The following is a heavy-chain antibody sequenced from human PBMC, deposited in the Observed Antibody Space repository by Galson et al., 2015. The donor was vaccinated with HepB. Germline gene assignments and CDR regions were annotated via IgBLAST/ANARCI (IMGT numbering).Heavy chain of an antibody. J-gene: IGHJ2*01. Sequence: SVKVSCKAPGDTFNKNVFSWVRQAPGQGLEWMGRIIPFLDIANYAQSFKHRVTITADKSTSTAYMELNSLRSEDTAVYYCAREGHSSGWSSWYFDLWGRGTLVTVSS. CDR1: GDTFNKNV. D-gene: IGHD6-19*01. V-gene: IGHV1-69*04. CDR3: AREGHSSGWSSWYFDL. CDR2: IIPFLDIA.